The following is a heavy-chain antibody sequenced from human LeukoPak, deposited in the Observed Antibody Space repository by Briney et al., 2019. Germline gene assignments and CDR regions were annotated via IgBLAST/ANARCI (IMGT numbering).Heavy chain of an antibody. Sequence: GGSLRLSCAASGFTFSSYGMHWVRPAPGEGLEWVAFIRNEGSIKYYADSVKGRFTISRDNSRNTMYLQMNSLRAEDTALYYCAKDQKDSTSWYFDYWGQGTLVTVSS. J-gene: IGHJ4*02. CDR3: AKDQKDSTSWYFDY. CDR1: GFTFSSYG. D-gene: IGHD6-13*01. CDR2: IRNEGSIK. V-gene: IGHV3-30*02.